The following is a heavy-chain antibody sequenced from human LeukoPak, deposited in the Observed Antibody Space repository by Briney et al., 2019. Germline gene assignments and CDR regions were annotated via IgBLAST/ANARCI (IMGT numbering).Heavy chain of an antibody. CDR2: IYYSGST. D-gene: IGHD2-2*01. J-gene: IGHJ5*02. CDR3: AGLTSWFDP. Sequence: PSETLSLTCTVSGDSISTYYWRWIRQPPGKGLEWVGDIYYSGSTNYNPSLKSRVTISVDTTKNQSSLKLSSVTAADTAVYYCAGLTSWFDPWGQGTLVTVSS. V-gene: IGHV4-59*01. CDR1: GDSISTYY.